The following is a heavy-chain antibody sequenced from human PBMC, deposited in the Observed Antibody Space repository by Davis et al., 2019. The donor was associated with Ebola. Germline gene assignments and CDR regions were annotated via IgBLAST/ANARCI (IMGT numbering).Heavy chain of an antibody. CDR1: GYTFTNYD. CDR2: MNRNSGHT. CDR3: ARAPAGSNWNYGGNWFDP. D-gene: IGHD1-7*01. V-gene: IGHV1-8*01. Sequence: ASAQVSCKASGYTFTNYDINWVRQASGQGLEWMGWMNRNSGHTGYAQKFQGRVTLTRDTSTSTAHMELSSLRSDDTAVYYCARAPAGSNWNYGGNWFDPWGQGTLVSVSS. J-gene: IGHJ5*02.